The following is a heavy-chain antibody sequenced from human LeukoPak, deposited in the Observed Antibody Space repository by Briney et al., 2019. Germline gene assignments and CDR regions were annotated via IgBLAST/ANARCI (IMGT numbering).Heavy chain of an antibody. CDR2: RKEDGGEK. CDR3: ARDWLAGVPFDAFDL. Sequence: GGPLRLPCAASGFTLSSYWMSWLRQAPGKGPDWVANRKEDGGEKYYVDSGKGRFTMSRDNAKNSLYLHMSSLTAEDTAMYYCARDWLAGVPFDAFDLWGQGTMVTVSS. D-gene: IGHD3-10*01. V-gene: IGHV3-7*01. CDR1: GFTLSSYW. J-gene: IGHJ3*01.